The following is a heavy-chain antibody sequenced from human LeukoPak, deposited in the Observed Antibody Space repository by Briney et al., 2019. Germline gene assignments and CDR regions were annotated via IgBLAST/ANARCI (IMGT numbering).Heavy chain of an antibody. D-gene: IGHD3-10*01. CDR3: AKDLGLLWFGEFVFDP. Sequence: GRPLRLSCAASGFTFSSYGMHWVRQAPGKGLEWVAVISYDGSNKYYADSVKGRFTISRDNSKNTLYLQMNSLRAEDTAVYYCAKDLGLLWFGEFVFDPWGQGTLVTVSS. J-gene: IGHJ5*02. CDR1: GFTFSSYG. CDR2: ISYDGSNK. V-gene: IGHV3-30*18.